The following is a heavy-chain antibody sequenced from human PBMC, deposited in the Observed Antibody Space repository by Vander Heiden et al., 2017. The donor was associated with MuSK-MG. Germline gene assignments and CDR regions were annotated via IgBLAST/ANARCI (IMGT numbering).Heavy chain of an antibody. CDR3: ARLAHDWFDP. V-gene: IGHV3-11*01. CDR1: GFSFSDYY. Sequence: QVQLVESGGGLVKPRGSLRLSCAASGFSFSDYYMSWIRQAPGKGLEWISYISMSGTTIDDADSVKGRFTISRDNAKNSLYLKMNSLRVEDTAVYYCARLAHDWFDPSGQGNLVTVSS. D-gene: IGHD6-25*01. CDR2: ISMSGTTI. J-gene: IGHJ5*02.